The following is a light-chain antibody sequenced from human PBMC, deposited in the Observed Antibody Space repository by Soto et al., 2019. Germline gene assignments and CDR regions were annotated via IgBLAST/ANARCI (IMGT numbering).Light chain of an antibody. J-gene: IGKJ1*01. V-gene: IGKV3-20*01. CDR3: NQYGSSGT. Sequence: FTLSPVTXSLTTGETAPNPWRASQSVSNNYLAWYKQKPGQXTXXLXYGASKRATGIPARFSGSGSGPDFNTTSIIMEHEDLAVYYRNQYGSSGTFGQGHKV. CDR2: GAS. CDR1: QSVSNNY.